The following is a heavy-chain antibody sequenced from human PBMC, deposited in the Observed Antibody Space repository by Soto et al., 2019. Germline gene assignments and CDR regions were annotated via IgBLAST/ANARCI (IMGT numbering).Heavy chain of an antibody. J-gene: IGHJ6*02. CDR3: RKWGEVSQKPGGTYYYGRDV. V-gene: IGHV3-30*18. CDR2: ILYDGSDI. CDR1: GFTFSNYR. D-gene: IGHD3-16*01. Sequence: EVSLRLSCSASGFTFSNYRMHWVRNPPRKGLVWMSSILYDGSDIFYADSVKGLFTISRDGSKNTLYLPIVNLSPENPALYYYRKWGEVSQKPGGTYYYGRDVWAQGTTVTVSS.